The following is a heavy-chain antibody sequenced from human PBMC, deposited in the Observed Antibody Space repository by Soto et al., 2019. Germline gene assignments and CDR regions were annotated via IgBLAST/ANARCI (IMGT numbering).Heavy chain of an antibody. CDR2: IIPVLGVG. CDR3: AREAGYTYGYVFDY. CDR1: GGTFGNHA. Sequence: QVQLVQSGAEVKKPGSSVKVSCKASGGTFGNHAISWVRQAPGQGLEWLGGIIPVLGVGDNAQNFQGRVTITADASTSTAYLELSSLRSEHTALNYCAREAGYTYGYVFDYWGQGTLVTVSS. J-gene: IGHJ4*02. V-gene: IGHV1-69*01. D-gene: IGHD5-18*01.